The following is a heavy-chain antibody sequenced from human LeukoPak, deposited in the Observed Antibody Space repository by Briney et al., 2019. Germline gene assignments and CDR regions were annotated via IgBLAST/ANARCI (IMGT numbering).Heavy chain of an antibody. J-gene: IGHJ4*02. CDR2: INHSGST. V-gene: IGHV4-34*01. D-gene: IGHD3-10*01. Sequence: PSETLSLTCAVYGGSFSGYYWSWIRQPPGKGLEWIGEINHSGSTNYNPSLKSRVTISVDTSKNQFSLKLSSVTAADTAVYYCARGGRGLSFDYWGQGTLVTVSS. CDR3: ARGGRGLSFDY. CDR1: GGSFSGYY.